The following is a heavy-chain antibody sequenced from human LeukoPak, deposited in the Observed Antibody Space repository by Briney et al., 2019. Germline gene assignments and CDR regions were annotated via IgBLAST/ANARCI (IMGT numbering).Heavy chain of an antibody. CDR2: IYYSGST. CDR1: GGSISSYY. Sequence: NTSETLSLTCTVSGGSISSYYWSWIRQPPGKGLEWIGYIYYSGSTNYNPSLKSRVTISVDTSKNQFSLKLSSVTAADTAVYYCARGVLGVVVPAAIPEAWFDPWGQGTLVTVSS. V-gene: IGHV4-59*01. CDR3: ARGVLGVVVPAAIPEAWFDP. J-gene: IGHJ5*02. D-gene: IGHD2-2*02.